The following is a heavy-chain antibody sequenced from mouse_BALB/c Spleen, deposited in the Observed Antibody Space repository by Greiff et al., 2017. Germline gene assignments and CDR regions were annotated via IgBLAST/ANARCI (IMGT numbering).Heavy chain of an antibody. CDR1: GYAFTNYW. Sequence: QVQLQQSGAELVRPGTSVKISCTASGYAFTNYWLGWVKQRPGHGLEWIGDIYPGSGNTYYNEKFKGKATLTADTSSSTAYMQLSSLTSEDSAVYTCARGDYDYVTGFAYWGQGTLVTVSA. V-gene: IGHV1-63*02. D-gene: IGHD2-4*01. J-gene: IGHJ3*01. CDR3: ARGDYDYVTGFAY. CDR2: IYPGSGNT.